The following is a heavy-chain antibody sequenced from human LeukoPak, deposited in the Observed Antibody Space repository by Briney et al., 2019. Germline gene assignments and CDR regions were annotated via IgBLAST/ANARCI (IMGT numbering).Heavy chain of an antibody. Sequence: ASVKVSCKASGGTFSSYAISWVRQATGQGLEWMGWMNPNSGNTGYAQKFQGRVTMTRNTSISTAYMELSSLRSEDTAVYYCARGLAPRVFGVVIIQRYYFDYWGQGTLVTVSS. CDR1: GGTFSSYA. J-gene: IGHJ4*02. CDR2: MNPNSGNT. V-gene: IGHV1-8*02. D-gene: IGHD3-3*01. CDR3: ARGLAPRVFGVVIIQRYYFDY.